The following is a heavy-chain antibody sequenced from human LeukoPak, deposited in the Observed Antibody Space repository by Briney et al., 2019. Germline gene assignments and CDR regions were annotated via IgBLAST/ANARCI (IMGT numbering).Heavy chain of an antibody. V-gene: IGHV3-23*01. J-gene: IGHJ4*02. Sequence: GGSLRLSCAASGFTFSSYAMSWVRQAPGKGLEWVSAISGSGGSTYYADSVKGRFTISRDNSKNTLYLQMNSLRAEDTAVCYCAKAVTGYGRYYFDYWGQGTLVTVSS. CDR3: AKAVTGYGRYYFDY. CDR1: GFTFSSYA. CDR2: ISGSGGST. D-gene: IGHD3-9*01.